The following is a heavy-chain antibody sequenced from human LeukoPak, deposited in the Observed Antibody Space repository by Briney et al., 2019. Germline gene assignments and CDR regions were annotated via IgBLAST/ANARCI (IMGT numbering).Heavy chain of an antibody. V-gene: IGHV4-39*01. J-gene: IGHJ4*02. CDR1: GGSISSSSYY. CDR3: ARKYSTVGYYFDY. CDR2: IYYSGST. D-gene: IGHD6-6*01. Sequence: SETLSLTCTVSGGSISSSSYYWGWIRQPPGKGLEWIGSIYYSGSTYYNPSLKSRVTISVDTSKNQFSLKLSSATAADTAVYYCARKYSTVGYYFDYWGQGTLVTVSS.